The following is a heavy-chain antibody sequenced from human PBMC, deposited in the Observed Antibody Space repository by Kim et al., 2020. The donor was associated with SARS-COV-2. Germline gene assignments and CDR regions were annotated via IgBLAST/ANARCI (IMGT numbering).Heavy chain of an antibody. J-gene: IGHJ1*01. CDR2: ISGEDGTT. Sequence: GGSLRLSCAASGITSGNQGRTWVRQAPGKRLEWVSSISGEDGTTYYVDSVRGRSTISRDNSKNTVYLQLSNMRAEDTATYYCLDYHGSGSHGFYWGQGA. CDR1: GITSGNQG. CDR3: LDYHGSGSHGFY. D-gene: IGHD3-10*01. V-gene: IGHV3-23*01.